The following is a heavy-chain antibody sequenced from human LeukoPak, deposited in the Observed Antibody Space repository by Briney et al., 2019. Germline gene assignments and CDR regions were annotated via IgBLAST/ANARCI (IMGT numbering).Heavy chain of an antibody. CDR2: IYYSGSA. J-gene: IGHJ4*02. V-gene: IGHV4-39*07. Sequence: PSETLSLTCTVSGGSISSSSYYWGWIRQPPGKGLEWIGSIYYSGSAYYNLSLKSRVTISVDTSKNQFSLKLSSVTAADTAVYFCARATSGYYFDFWDQGTLVTVSS. CDR1: GGSISSSSYY. D-gene: IGHD3-22*01. CDR3: ARATSGYYFDF.